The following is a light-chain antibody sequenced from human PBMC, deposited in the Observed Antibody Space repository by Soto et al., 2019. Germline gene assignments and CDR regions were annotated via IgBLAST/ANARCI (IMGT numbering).Light chain of an antibody. CDR3: RQHDSYPIT. CDR1: QDISSY. Sequence: DIQLTQSPSFLSASVGDRVTITCRASQDISSYLLWYQQKPGKAPKLLIYAASTLQSGVPSRFSGSGFGTEFTLTISSLQPEDFATYYCRQHDSYPITFGQGTRLEIK. CDR2: AAS. J-gene: IGKJ5*01. V-gene: IGKV1-9*01.